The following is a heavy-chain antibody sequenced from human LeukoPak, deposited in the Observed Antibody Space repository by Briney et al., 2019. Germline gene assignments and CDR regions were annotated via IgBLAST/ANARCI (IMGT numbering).Heavy chain of an antibody. D-gene: IGHD4-23*01. J-gene: IGHJ4*02. CDR1: GFTFSSYW. V-gene: IGHV3-7*01. CDR2: IKQDGSEK. Sequence: RGSLRLSCAVSGFTFSSYWMSWVRQAPGKGLEWVANIKQDGSEKYYVDSVKGRFTISRDNAKNSLYLQMNSLRAEDTAVYYCASRNSLFIWGQGTLVTVSS. CDR3: ASRNSLFI.